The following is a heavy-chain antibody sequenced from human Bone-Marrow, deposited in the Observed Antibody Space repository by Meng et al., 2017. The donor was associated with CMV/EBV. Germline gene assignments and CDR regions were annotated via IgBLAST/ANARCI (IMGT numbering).Heavy chain of an antibody. CDR1: GYTFTSYG. V-gene: IGHV1-18*01. D-gene: IGHD3-3*01. CDR3: ASGGRGTYYDFWSGYSYFDY. J-gene: IGHJ4*02. CDR2: ISAYNGNT. Sequence: ASVKVSCKASGYTFTSYGISWVRQAPGQGLEWMGWISAYNGNTNYAQKLQGRVNMTTDTATSTAYMELRSLRSDGTAVYYCASGGRGTYYDFWSGYSYFDYWGQGTLVTVSS.